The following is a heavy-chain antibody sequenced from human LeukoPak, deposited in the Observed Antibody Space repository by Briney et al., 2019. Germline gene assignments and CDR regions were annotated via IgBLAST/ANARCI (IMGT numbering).Heavy chain of an antibody. CDR2: TNTVGSTT. D-gene: IGHD1-7*01. V-gene: IGHV3-74*01. Sequence: PGGSLRLSCAASGFTFGSYYMYWVRQAPGKGPVWVSGTNTVGSTTSYADSVVKGRFTISRDNAKNTLYLQMNSLRAEDTAVYYCVAYNGNYPDYWGQGTLVTVSS. CDR3: VAYNGNYPDY. J-gene: IGHJ4*02. CDR1: GFTFGSYY.